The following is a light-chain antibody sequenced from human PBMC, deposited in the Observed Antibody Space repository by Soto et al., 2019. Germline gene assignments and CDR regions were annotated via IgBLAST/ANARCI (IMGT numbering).Light chain of an antibody. Sequence: EVVLTQSPGTVSLSPGERATLSCRASQSVTSNYLAWYRQKPGQAPRLLIYAASSRATGIPDRFSGSGSGTDFSLTISRLEPEDFAVYYCQQYGSSLTWTFGQGTKVEIK. V-gene: IGKV3-20*01. CDR2: AAS. CDR3: QQYGSSLTWT. J-gene: IGKJ1*01. CDR1: QSVTSNY.